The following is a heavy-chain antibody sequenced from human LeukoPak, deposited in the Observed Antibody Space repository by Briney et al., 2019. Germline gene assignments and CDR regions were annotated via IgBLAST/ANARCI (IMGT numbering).Heavy chain of an antibody. CDR2: IYNSGRT. CDR1: GFSVSNNY. Sequence: GGSLRLSCAASGFSVSNNYMIWVRQAPGKGLEWVSIIYNSGRTYYADSMKGRFTVSRDTSKSTLYLQMNSLSAEDTAIYYCVRDGLFSSGWYLDYWGQGTLVTVSS. D-gene: IGHD6-19*01. J-gene: IGHJ4*02. V-gene: IGHV3-53*01. CDR3: VRDGLFSSGWYLDY.